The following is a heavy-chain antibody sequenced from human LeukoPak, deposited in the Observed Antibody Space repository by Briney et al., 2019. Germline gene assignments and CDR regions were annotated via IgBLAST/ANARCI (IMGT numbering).Heavy chain of an antibody. CDR2: INWNGGST. V-gene: IGHV3-20*04. D-gene: IGHD2-15*01. Sequence: GGSLRLSCTASGFTFYDYAMSWVRQAPGKGLEWVSGINWNGGSTGYADSVKGRFTISRDNAKNSLYLQMNSLRAEDTAIYYCAKNGDRGAYCTGGTCYPYFYYYMDVWGKGTTVTI. CDR1: GFTFYDYA. J-gene: IGHJ6*03. CDR3: AKNGDRGAYCTGGTCYPYFYYYMDV.